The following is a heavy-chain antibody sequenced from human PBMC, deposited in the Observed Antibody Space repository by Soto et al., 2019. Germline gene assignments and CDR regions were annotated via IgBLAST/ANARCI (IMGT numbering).Heavy chain of an antibody. CDR1: GGXISSSDFY. D-gene: IGHD6-25*01. J-gene: IGHJ5*02. CDR3: AVVDSTGNWFDP. CDR2: MYYSGTT. V-gene: IGHV4-39*01. Sequence: PSETLXLTCTVSGGXISSSDFYWGWLRQTPGKGLEFIGSMYYSGTTYYNPSLKSRVTISVDTSKNQFTLKLISVTAADTAVYYCAVVDSTGNWFDPWGEGALVNVSS.